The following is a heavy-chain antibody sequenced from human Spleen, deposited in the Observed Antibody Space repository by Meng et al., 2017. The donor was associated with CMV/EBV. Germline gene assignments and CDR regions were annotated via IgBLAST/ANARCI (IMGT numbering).Heavy chain of an antibody. J-gene: IGHJ4*02. Sequence: ASVKVSCKASGYTFTTYDINWVRQATGQGLEWMGWMNPNSGDTGYAQKFQGRVTMTRNTSISTACMDLSSLRSDDTAVYYCARGPIDSVSNWGQGTLVTVSS. D-gene: IGHD2-15*01. V-gene: IGHV1-8*01. CDR1: GYTFTTYD. CDR3: ARGPIDSVSN. CDR2: MNPNSGDT.